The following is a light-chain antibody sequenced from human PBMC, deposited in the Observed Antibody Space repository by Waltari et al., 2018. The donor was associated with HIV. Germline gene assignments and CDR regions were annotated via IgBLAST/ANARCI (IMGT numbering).Light chain of an antibody. CDR2: GAS. Sequence: EIVMTQSPATLSVSPGERVALSCRASQSVGSALAGYQQKPGQVPRLLIYGASTRATGVPARFSGSGSETEFTLTISSLQSEDFAVYYCQQYNKWPLTFGGGTKVEIK. CDR3: QQYNKWPLT. V-gene: IGKV3-15*01. J-gene: IGKJ4*01. CDR1: QSVGSA.